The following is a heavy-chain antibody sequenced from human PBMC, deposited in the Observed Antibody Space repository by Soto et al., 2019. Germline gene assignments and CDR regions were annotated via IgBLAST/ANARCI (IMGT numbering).Heavy chain of an antibody. CDR3: AKDPNGDYVGAFDS. Sequence: SGGSLRLSCRASGFSFSSFAITWVRQAPGKGLEWVSSIGGSGIITYYTDSVKGRFTISRDNSGNTLFLHMNSLRADDTAVYYCAKDPNGDYVGAFDSWGQGTLVTV. CDR2: IGGSGIIT. V-gene: IGHV3-23*01. CDR1: GFSFSSFA. J-gene: IGHJ4*02. D-gene: IGHD4-17*01.